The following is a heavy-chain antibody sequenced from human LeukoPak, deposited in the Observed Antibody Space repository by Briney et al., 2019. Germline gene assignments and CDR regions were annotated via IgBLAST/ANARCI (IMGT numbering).Heavy chain of an antibody. Sequence: PGGSLRLSCAASGFTFSSYWMHWVRQAPGKGLVWVSRINTDGSSTSYADSVKGRFTISRDNAKNTLYLQMNSLRAEDTAVYYCARVNSQRGYSYGLGYWGQGTLVTVSS. V-gene: IGHV3-74*01. CDR2: INTDGSST. CDR1: GFTFSSYW. J-gene: IGHJ4*02. CDR3: ARVNSQRGYSYGLGY. D-gene: IGHD5-18*01.